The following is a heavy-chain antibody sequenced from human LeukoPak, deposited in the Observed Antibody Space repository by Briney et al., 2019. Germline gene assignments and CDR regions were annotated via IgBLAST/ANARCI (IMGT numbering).Heavy chain of an antibody. CDR3: AREGRSEHY. J-gene: IGHJ4*02. CDR2: TYYSGSA. CDR1: GGSIYSYY. Sequence: SETLSLTCTVSGGSIYSYYWSWIRPPPGKGLEWIGYTYYSGSAYYNHSLRSRATISVDTSKNQFSLKLSSVTAADTAVYYCAREGRSEHYWGQGTLVTVSS. V-gene: IGHV4-59*01.